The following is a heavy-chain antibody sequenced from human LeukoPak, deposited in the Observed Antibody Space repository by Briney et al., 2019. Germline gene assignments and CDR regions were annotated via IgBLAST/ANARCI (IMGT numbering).Heavy chain of an antibody. CDR3: ARGQRITMVRGVIPSDWFDP. J-gene: IGHJ5*02. V-gene: IGHV1-18*01. CDR1: GYTFTSYG. CDR2: ISAYNGNT. Sequence: ASVKVSCKASGYTFTSYGISWVRQAPGQGLEWMGWISAYNGNTNYAQKLQGRVTMTTDTSTSTAYMELRSLRSDDTAVYYCARGQRITMVRGVIPSDWFDPWGQGTLVTVSP. D-gene: IGHD3-10*01.